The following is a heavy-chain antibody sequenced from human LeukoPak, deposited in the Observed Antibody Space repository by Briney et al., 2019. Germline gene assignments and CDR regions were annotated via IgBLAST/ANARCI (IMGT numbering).Heavy chain of an antibody. V-gene: IGHV3-33*01. D-gene: IGHD4-17*01. CDR3: AREGGTVTRFDY. CDR1: RFTFSSYG. J-gene: IGHJ4*02. Sequence: PGGSLRLSCAASRFTFSSYGMHWVRQAPGKGLEWVAVIWYDGSNKYYADSVKGRFTISRDNSRNTLYLQMNSLRAEDTAVYYCAREGGTVTRFDYWGQGTLVTVSS. CDR2: IWYDGSNK.